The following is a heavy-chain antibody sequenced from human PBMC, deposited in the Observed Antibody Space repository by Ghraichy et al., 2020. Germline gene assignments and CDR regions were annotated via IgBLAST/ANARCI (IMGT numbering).Heavy chain of an antibody. CDR2: IWYDGSNK. CDR1: GFTFSSYG. Sequence: GGSLRLSCAASGFTFSSYGMHWVRQAPGKGLEWVAVIWYDGSNKYYADSVKGRFTISRDNSKNTLYLQMNSLRAEDTAVYYCARDYYDSSSYFDYWGQGTLVTVSS. CDR3: ARDYYDSSSYFDY. J-gene: IGHJ4*02. D-gene: IGHD3-22*01. V-gene: IGHV3-33*01.